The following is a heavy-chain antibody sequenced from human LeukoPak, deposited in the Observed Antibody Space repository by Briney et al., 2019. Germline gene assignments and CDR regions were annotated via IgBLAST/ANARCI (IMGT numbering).Heavy chain of an antibody. V-gene: IGHV4-59*10. J-gene: IGHJ4*02. D-gene: IGHD3-9*01. Sequence: SETLSLTCAVYGGSFSGYYWSWIRQPAGKGLEWIGRIYTSGSTNYNPSLKSRVTMSVDTSKNQFSLKLSSVTAADTAVYYCARWERILTGYHYWGQGTLVTVSS. CDR3: ARWERILTGYHY. CDR2: IYTSGST. CDR1: GGSFSGYY.